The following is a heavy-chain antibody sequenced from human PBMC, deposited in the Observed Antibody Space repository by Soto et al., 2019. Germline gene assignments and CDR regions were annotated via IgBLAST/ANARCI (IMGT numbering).Heavy chain of an antibody. CDR3: ARGSYYSGWV. D-gene: IGHD6-19*01. CDR1: GDSVSSTSAA. J-gene: IGHJ4*02. V-gene: IGHV6-1*01. Sequence: PSQTLSLTCAISGDSVSSTSAAWSWIRQSPSRGLEWLGRTYYRSKWYSDYAVSVKSRITINPDTSKNQFPLQLNSVTPEDTAVYYCARGSYYSGWVWGQGNLVTVSS. CDR2: TYYRSKWYS.